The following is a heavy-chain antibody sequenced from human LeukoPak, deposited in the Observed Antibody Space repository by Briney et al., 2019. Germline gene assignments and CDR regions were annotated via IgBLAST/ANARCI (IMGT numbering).Heavy chain of an antibody. V-gene: IGHV1-18*01. D-gene: IGHD3-22*01. CDR1: GYTFTSYG. CDR3: ARDLRSHYYDSSGYYGPLSMD. CDR2: ISAYNGNT. Sequence: ASVKVSCKASGYTFTSYGISWVRQAPGQGLEWMGWISAYNGNTNYAQKLQGRVTMPTDTSTSTAYMELRSLRSDDTAVYYCARDLRSHYYDSSGYYGPLSMDWGQGTLVTVSS. J-gene: IGHJ4*02.